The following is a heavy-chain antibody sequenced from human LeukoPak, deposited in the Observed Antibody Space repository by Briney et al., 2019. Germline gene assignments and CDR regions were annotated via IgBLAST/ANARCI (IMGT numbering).Heavy chain of an antibody. Sequence: GGSLRLSCAASGFTFSSYGMHWVRQAPGKGLEWVAVIWYDGSNKYYADSVKGRFTISRDNSKNTLYLQMNSLRAEDTAVYYCARPGGNVNAFDIWGQGTMVTVPS. D-gene: IGHD4-23*01. CDR3: ARPGGNVNAFDI. CDR1: GFTFSSYG. CDR2: IWYDGSNK. V-gene: IGHV3-33*01. J-gene: IGHJ3*02.